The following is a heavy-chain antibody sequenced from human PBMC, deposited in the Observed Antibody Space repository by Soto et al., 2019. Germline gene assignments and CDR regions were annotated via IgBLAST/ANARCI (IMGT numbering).Heavy chain of an antibody. CDR3: ASRPRGVAGYYYYGMDV. CDR1: GFTFSSYE. Sequence: GGSLRLSCAASGFTFSSYEMNWVRQARGKGLEWVSYISSSDNTLYYADSVKGRFTISRDNAKNSLYLQMNSLRAEDTAVYYCASRPRGVAGYYYYGMDVWGQGTTVTVSS. D-gene: IGHD3-10*01. CDR2: ISSSDNTL. V-gene: IGHV3-48*03. J-gene: IGHJ6*02.